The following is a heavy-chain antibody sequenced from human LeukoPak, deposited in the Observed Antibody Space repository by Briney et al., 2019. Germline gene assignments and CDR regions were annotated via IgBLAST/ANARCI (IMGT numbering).Heavy chain of an antibody. Sequence: GGSLRLSCAASGFTFSDYYMSWVRQAPGKGLEWVSVIYSGGSTYYADSVKGRFTISRDNSKNTLYLQMNSLRAEDTAVYYCAREYSSSWDYFDYWGQGTLVTVSS. J-gene: IGHJ4*02. CDR3: AREYSSSWDYFDY. CDR2: IYSGGST. CDR1: GFTFSDYY. V-gene: IGHV3-53*01. D-gene: IGHD6-13*01.